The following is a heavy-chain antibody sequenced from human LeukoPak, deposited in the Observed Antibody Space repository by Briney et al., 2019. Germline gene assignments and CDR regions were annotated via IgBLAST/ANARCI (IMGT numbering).Heavy chain of an antibody. D-gene: IGHD3-10*01. CDR3: ARGSRGYFDY. V-gene: IGHV3-9*01. CDR1: GFTFDDYA. Sequence: PGGSLRLSCAASGFTFDDYAMHWVRQAPGKGLEWVSGISWNSGSIDYADSVKGRFTISRENAKNSLYLQMNSLRAGDTAVYYCARGSRGYFDYWGQGTLVTVSS. CDR2: ISWNSGSI. J-gene: IGHJ4*02.